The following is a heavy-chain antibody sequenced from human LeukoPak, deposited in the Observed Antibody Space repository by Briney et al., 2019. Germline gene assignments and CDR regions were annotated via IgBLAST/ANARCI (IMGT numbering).Heavy chain of an antibody. D-gene: IGHD2-2*01. V-gene: IGHV3-21*01. CDR1: GFTFSGYT. CDR2: ISSSSSYI. Sequence: GGSLRLSCAASGFTFSGYTMNWVRQAPGKGLEWVSSISSSSSYIYYADSVKGRFTISRDNAKNSLYLQMNSLRAEDTAVYYCARDPGLYCSSTSCYFGGLDPWGQGTLVTVSS. J-gene: IGHJ5*02. CDR3: ARDPGLYCSSTSCYFGGLDP.